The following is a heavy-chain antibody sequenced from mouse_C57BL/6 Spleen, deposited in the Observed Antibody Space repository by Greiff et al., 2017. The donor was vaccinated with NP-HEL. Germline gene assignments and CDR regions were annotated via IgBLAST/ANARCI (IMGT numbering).Heavy chain of an antibody. D-gene: IGHD2-2*01. J-gene: IGHJ2*01. CDR3: ARGVTTGYYFDY. CDR2: IDPSDSYT. V-gene: IGHV1-69*01. CDR1: GYTFTSYW. Sequence: VQLQQSGAELVMPGASVKLSCKASGYTFTSYWMHWVKQRPGQGLEWIGEIDPSDSYTNYNQKFKGKSTLTVDKSSSTAYMQLSSLTSEDSAVYYCARGVTTGYYFDYWGQGTTRTVSS.